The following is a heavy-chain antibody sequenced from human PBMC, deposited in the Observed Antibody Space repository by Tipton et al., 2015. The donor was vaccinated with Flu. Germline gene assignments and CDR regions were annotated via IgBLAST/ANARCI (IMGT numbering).Heavy chain of an antibody. CDR2: VSRTGSS. CDR1: GDSIGSGYY. V-gene: IGHV4-38-2*01. Sequence: TLSLTCSVSGDSIGSGYYWAWIRQFPGRGLEWIGTVSRTGSSNCNPSLKSRVTISIDTSKNQFSLKMKSVTAADMAVYYCARRDYSNYVSQPKNWFDLWGQGILVTVSA. CDR3: ARRDYSNYVSQPKNWFDL. D-gene: IGHD4-11*01. J-gene: IGHJ5*02.